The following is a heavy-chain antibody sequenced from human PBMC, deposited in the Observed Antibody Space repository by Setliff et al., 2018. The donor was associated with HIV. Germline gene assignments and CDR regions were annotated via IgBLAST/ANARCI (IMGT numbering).Heavy chain of an antibody. Sequence: SVKVSCKASGDTFNNCAVTWVRQAPGQGLEWMGGSIPLFGTTNYAQKFQGRVTLTTDELMKTAYMELRRLTFDDTAVYYCARDLRWLRIRFSDAFDIWGQGTMVTVSS. CDR1: GDTFNNCA. CDR3: ARDLRWLRIRFSDAFDI. CDR2: SIPLFGTT. J-gene: IGHJ3*02. D-gene: IGHD5-12*01. V-gene: IGHV1-69*05.